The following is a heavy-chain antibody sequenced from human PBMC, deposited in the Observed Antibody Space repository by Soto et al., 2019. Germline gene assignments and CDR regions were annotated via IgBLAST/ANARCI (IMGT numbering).Heavy chain of an antibody. J-gene: IGHJ4*02. CDR2: IYYSGST. CDR3: ARSAGAVAGTDY. D-gene: IGHD6-19*01. Sequence: SETLSLTCTVSGGSISSYYWSWIRQPPGKGLEWIGYIYYSGSTNYNPSLKSRVTISVDTSKNRFSLKLSSVTAADTAVYYCARSAGAVAGTDYWGQGTLVTVS. CDR1: GGSISSYY. V-gene: IGHV4-59*01.